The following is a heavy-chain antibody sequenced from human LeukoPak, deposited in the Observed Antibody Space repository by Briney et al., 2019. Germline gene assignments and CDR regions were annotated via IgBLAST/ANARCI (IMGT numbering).Heavy chain of an antibody. CDR2: ISSSSSYI. D-gene: IGHD2-2*01. CDR1: GFTFSSYS. J-gene: IGHJ6*02. V-gene: IGHV3-21*01. CDR3: ARFESSHYCSSTGCYGMDV. Sequence: GSLRLSCAASGFTFSSYSMNWVRQAPGKGLEWVSSISSSSSYIYYADSVKGRFTISRDNAKNSLYLQMNSLRAEDTAVYYCARFESSHYCSSTGCYGMDVWGQGTTVTVSS.